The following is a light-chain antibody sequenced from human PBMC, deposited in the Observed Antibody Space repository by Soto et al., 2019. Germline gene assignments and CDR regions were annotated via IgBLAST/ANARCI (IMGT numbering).Light chain of an antibody. CDR2: EVT. V-gene: IGLV2-14*01. CDR1: SSDVGRYDY. CDR3: SSYTSRTSLSFV. Sequence: QSVLTQPASVSGSPGQSITISCPGTSSDVGRYDYVSWYQQHPGKAPKLMIYEVTNRPSGVSNRFSGSRSGNTASLTISGLLAEDEADYYCSSYTSRTSLSFVFGAGTKVTVL. J-gene: IGLJ1*01.